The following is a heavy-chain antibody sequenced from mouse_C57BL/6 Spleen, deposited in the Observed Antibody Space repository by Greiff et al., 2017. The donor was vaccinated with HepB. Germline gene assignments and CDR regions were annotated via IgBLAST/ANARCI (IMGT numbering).Heavy chain of an antibody. D-gene: IGHD2-1*01. V-gene: IGHV1-50*01. CDR3: ARNEGNFFDY. Sequence: QVQLQQSGAELVKPGASVKLSCKASGYTFTSYWMQWVKQRPGQGLEWIGEIDPSDSYTNYNQKFKGKATLTVDTSSSTAYMQLSSLTSEDSAVYYCARNEGNFFDYWGQGTTLTVSS. CDR1: GYTFTSYW. J-gene: IGHJ2*01. CDR2: IDPSDSYT.